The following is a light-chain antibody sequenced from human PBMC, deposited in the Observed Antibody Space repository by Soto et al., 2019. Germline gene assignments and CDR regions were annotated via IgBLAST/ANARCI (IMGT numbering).Light chain of an antibody. V-gene: IGKV1-12*01. J-gene: IGKJ3*01. Sequence: IHMTQSPSSMSASVGYRISVTXRPSHDIAGRWSWFPQRPGXAPQXXXSDXAIWQSGVPSRFSGSGSATEFILTINNLQPDDFSSYFCLQVYSVTRTFGLGTKVDI. CDR2: DXA. CDR3: LQVYSVTRT. CDR1: HDIAGR.